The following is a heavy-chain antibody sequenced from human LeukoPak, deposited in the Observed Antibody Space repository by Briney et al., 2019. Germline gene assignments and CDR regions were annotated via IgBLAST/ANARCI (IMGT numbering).Heavy chain of an antibody. CDR3: AKRVDTGGYYYGDAFDI. J-gene: IGHJ3*02. CDR1: GFTFTDYA. CDR2: ICGSGHNT. D-gene: IGHD3-22*01. V-gene: IGHV3-23*01. Sequence: GGSLRHSCADSGFTFTDYAMCWVRQAPGRGLEWVSAICGSGHNTYYADSVTGRFTVSRDNSKNTLYLQMNSLRAEDTAVYYCAKRVDTGGYYYGDAFDIWGQGTMVTVSS.